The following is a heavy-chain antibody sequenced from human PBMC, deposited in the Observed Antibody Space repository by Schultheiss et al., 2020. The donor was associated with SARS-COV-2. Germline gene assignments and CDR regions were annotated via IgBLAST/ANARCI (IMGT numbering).Heavy chain of an antibody. Sequence: GGSLRLSCAASGFTFSSYEMNWVRQAPGKGLEWVSGISWDSGSIGYADSVKGRFTISRDNAKNSLYLQMDSLRAEDTALYYCAKAGSGWYDWFDPWGQGTLVTVSS. J-gene: IGHJ5*02. CDR2: ISWDSGSI. D-gene: IGHD6-19*01. V-gene: IGHV3-9*01. CDR3: AKAGSGWYDWFDP. CDR1: GFTFSSYE.